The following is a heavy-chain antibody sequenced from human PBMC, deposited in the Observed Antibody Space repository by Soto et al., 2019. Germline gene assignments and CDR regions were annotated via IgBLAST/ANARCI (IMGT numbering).Heavy chain of an antibody. D-gene: IGHD5-18*01. CDR3: AKSVGYSYGPFDY. J-gene: IGHJ4*02. CDR2: ISGSGGST. CDR1: GFTFSNYA. Sequence: EVQLLESGGGLVQPGGSLRLSCAASGFTFSNYAMSWVRQAPGKGLEWVSAISGSGGSTYYADSVKGRFTISRDNSKNRLYLQMNSLRAEDTAVYYCAKSVGYSYGPFDYWGRGTLVTVSS. V-gene: IGHV3-23*01.